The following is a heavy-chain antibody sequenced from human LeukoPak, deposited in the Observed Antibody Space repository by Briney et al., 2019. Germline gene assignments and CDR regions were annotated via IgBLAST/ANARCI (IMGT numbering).Heavy chain of an antibody. Sequence: PGGSLRLSCAASGFTFSSYWMSWVRQAPGKGLEWVANIKQDGSEKYYVDSVKGRFTISRDNAKNTLYLQMNSLRAEDTAVYYCAREWCYYGSGSYYHTYYYYYGIDVWGQGTTATVSS. CDR1: GFTFSSYW. J-gene: IGHJ6*02. V-gene: IGHV3-7*01. D-gene: IGHD3-10*01. CDR3: AREWCYYGSGSYYHTYYYYYGIDV. CDR2: IKQDGSEK.